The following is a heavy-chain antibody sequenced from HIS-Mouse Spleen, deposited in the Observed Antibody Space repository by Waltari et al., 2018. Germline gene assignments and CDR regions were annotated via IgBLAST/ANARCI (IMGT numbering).Heavy chain of an antibody. Sequence: QVQLVESGGGVVQPGSALRLSWAASGFTFSSYGMHWVRQAPGKGLEWVAVISYDGSNKYYADSVKGRFTISRDNSKNTLYLQMNSLRAEDTAVYYCEGVYGSGSYYFDYWGQGTLVTVSS. J-gene: IGHJ4*02. CDR2: ISYDGSNK. CDR3: EGVYGSGSYYFDY. CDR1: GFTFSSYG. V-gene: IGHV3-30*03. D-gene: IGHD3-10*01.